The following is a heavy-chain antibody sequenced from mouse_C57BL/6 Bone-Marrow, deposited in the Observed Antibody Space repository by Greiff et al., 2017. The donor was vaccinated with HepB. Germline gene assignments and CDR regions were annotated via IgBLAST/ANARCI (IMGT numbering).Heavy chain of an antibody. J-gene: IGHJ3*01. CDR3: ARPDGSSLAWFAY. V-gene: IGHV1-7*01. Sequence: QVQLKQSGAELAKPGASVKLSCKASGYTFTSYWMHWVKQRPGQGLEWIGYINPSSGYTKYNQKFKDKATLTADKSSSTAYMQLSSLTYEDSAVYYCARPDGSSLAWFAYWGQGTLVTVSA. D-gene: IGHD1-1*01. CDR2: INPSSGYT. CDR1: GYTFTSYW.